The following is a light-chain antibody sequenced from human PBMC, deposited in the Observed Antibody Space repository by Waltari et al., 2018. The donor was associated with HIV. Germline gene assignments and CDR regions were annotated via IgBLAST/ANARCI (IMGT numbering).Light chain of an antibody. J-gene: IGKJ3*01. CDR2: DAS. Sequence: DIHMTQSPSSLSASVGGKVTITCRASQDIGNHLSWYRQRPGRGTELLIYDASTLEAGVPSKFNGRGSGTTFTFVISSLRPEDSATYFCQQFHSLPLTFGPGTTVDIK. V-gene: IGKV1-33*01. CDR1: QDIGNH. CDR3: QQFHSLPLT.